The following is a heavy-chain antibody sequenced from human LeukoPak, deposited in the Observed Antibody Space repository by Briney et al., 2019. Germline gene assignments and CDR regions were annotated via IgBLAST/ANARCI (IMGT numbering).Heavy chain of an antibody. V-gene: IGHV4-61*02. D-gene: IGHD6-13*01. Sequence: SETLSLTCTVSGGSISSGSYYWSWIRQPAGKGLEWIGRIYTSGSTNYNPSLKSRVTISVDTSKNQFSLKLSSVTAADTVVYYCARFVRSSCFDYWGQGTLVTVSP. CDR2: IYTSGST. J-gene: IGHJ4*02. CDR1: GGSISSGSYY. CDR3: ARFVRSSCFDY.